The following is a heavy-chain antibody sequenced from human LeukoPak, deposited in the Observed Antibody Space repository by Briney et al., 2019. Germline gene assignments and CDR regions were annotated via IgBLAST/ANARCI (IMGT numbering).Heavy chain of an antibody. CDR1: GYTFTSYD. J-gene: IGHJ5*02. Sequence: ASVKVSRKASGYTFTSYDINWVRQATGQGLEWMGWMNPNSGNTGYAQKFQGRVTITRNTSISTAYMELSSLRSEDTAVYYCARVPKFTYYDFWSGPPDPWGQGTLVTVSS. V-gene: IGHV1-8*03. CDR3: ARVPKFTYYDFWSGPPDP. CDR2: MNPNSGNT. D-gene: IGHD3-3*01.